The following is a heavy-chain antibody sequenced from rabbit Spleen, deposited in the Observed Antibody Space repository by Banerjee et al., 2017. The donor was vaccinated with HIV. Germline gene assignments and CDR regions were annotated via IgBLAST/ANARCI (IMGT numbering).Heavy chain of an antibody. D-gene: IGHD8-1*01. J-gene: IGHJ3*01. CDR3: ARDTGSSFSSYGMDL. Sequence: QQQLEESGGGLVQPEGSLTLTCKASGFTFSSYYMCWVRQAPGKGLDWIACIYTGNGKNYYASWAKGRFTISKPSSTTVTLQMASLTVADTATYFCARDTGSSFSSYGMDLWGQGTLVTVS. CDR1: GFTFSSYY. CDR2: IYTGNGKN. V-gene: IGHV1S45*01.